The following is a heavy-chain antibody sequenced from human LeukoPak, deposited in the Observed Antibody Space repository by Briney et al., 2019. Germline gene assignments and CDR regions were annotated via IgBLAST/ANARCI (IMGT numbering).Heavy chain of an antibody. V-gene: IGHV1-18*04. J-gene: IGHJ5*02. Sequence: ASVKVSCKASGYTFTSYYMHWVRQAPGQGLEWMGWISAYTGNTNYAQKVQGRVTMTTDTSTNTAYMELRSLRSDDTAVYYCARGGYYYDSSVSNWFDPWGQGTLVTVSS. CDR3: ARGGYYYDSSVSNWFDP. CDR2: ISAYTGNT. D-gene: IGHD3-22*01. CDR1: GYTFTSYY.